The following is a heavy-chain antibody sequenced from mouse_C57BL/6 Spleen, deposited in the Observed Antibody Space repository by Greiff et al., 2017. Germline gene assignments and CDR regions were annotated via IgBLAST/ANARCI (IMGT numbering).Heavy chain of an antibody. CDR2: IDPEDGET. J-gene: IGHJ2*01. CDR3: ASRGTTVVFDY. Sequence: VQLQQSGAELVKPGASVKLSCTASGFTFTDYYMHWVKQRTEQGLEWIGRIDPEDGETKYAPKFQGKATLTADTSSNTAYLQLSSLTSEDTAVYYCASRGTTVVFDYWGQGTTLTVSS. D-gene: IGHD1-1*01. CDR1: GFTFTDYY. V-gene: IGHV14-2*01.